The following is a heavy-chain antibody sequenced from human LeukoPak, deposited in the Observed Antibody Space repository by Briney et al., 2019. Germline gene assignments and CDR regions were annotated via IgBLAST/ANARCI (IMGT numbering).Heavy chain of an antibody. Sequence: GRSLRLSCAASGFTFSNYVMNWVRQAPGKGLEWVSAISGSRDYSNSADSVKGRFTISRDNSENTLYLQMNSLRAEDTAVYYCAKDFSAGGNYGYGRLDPWGQGTLVTVSS. D-gene: IGHD4-17*01. J-gene: IGHJ5*02. CDR3: AKDFSAGGNYGYGRLDP. V-gene: IGHV3-23*01. CDR1: GFTFSNYV. CDR2: ISGSRDYS.